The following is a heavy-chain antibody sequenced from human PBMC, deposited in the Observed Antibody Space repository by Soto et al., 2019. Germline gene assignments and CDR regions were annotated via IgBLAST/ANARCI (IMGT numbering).Heavy chain of an antibody. Sequence: LGESLKISCKGSGYSFTSYWIGWVRQMPGKGLEWMGIIYPGDSDTRYSPSFQGQVTISADKSISTAYLQWSSLKASDTAMYYCARAVTTFRSGPEDIDYYGMDVWGQGTTVTVSS. CDR3: ARAVTTFRSGPEDIDYYGMDV. V-gene: IGHV5-51*01. D-gene: IGHD4-17*01. CDR1: GYSFTSYW. J-gene: IGHJ6*02. CDR2: IYPGDSDT.